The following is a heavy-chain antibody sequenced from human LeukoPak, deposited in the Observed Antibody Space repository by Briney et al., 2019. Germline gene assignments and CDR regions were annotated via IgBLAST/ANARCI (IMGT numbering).Heavy chain of an antibody. V-gene: IGHV3-21*01. CDR3: ARPTAGHFDY. J-gene: IGHJ4*02. D-gene: IGHD6-13*01. CDR1: GFTFSNFG. CDR2: TDTSGSYI. Sequence: GGSLRLSCAASGFTFSNFGMNWVRQAPGKGLEWVSFTDTSGSYIYYGDSVKGQFTISRDNAKNSLYLQMNSLRDEDTAVYYCARPTAGHFDYWGQGTLVTVSS.